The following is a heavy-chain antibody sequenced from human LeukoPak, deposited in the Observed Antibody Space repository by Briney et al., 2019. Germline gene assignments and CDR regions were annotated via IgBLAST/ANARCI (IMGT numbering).Heavy chain of an antibody. V-gene: IGHV3-21*01. CDR1: GCTFSTYA. D-gene: IGHD5-18*01. CDR3: ASGGYNYGYLLDY. CDR2: ISSSRSYI. Sequence: GGSLRPSCAASGCTFSTYAMSWVRQAPGKGLEWVSSISSSRSYIYYADSVKGRFTISRDDAKDSLYLQMNSLRAEDTAVYYCASGGYNYGYLLDYWGQGTLVTVSS. J-gene: IGHJ4*02.